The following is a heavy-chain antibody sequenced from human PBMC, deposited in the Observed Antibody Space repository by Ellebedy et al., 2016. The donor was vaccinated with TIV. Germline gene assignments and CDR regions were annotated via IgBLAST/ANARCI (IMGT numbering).Heavy chain of an antibody. Sequence: MPSETLSLTCAVYGWSFSGYYWTWIRQSPGTGLEWIGEITHSGSTNYNPSLKSRVTISVDTSKNQFSLNRSSVTAADTAVYYCARGLARDYWGQGTLVTVSS. V-gene: IGHV4-34*01. J-gene: IGHJ4*02. CDR2: ITHSGST. CDR3: ARGLARDY. CDR1: GWSFSGYY.